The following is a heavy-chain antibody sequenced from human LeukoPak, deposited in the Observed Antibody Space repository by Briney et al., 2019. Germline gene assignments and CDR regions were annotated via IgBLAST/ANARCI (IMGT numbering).Heavy chain of an antibody. CDR1: GLTFINAW. D-gene: IGHD3-22*01. V-gene: IGHV3-15*01. Sequence: GGSLRLSCAGSGLTFINAWMSWVRQAPGKGLEWVGRIKSKTDGGTTDYAAPVKGRFTISRDDSKNTLYLQMNSLKTEDTAVYYCTTNYYDSSGYYYWGQGTLVTVSS. CDR3: TTNYYDSSGYYY. CDR2: IKSKTDGGTT. J-gene: IGHJ4*02.